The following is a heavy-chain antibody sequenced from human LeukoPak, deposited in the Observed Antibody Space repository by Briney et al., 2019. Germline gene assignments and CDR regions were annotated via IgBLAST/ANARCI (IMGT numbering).Heavy chain of an antibody. CDR3: ALGGVYYYYYMDV. CDR1: GFSFTSHY. J-gene: IGHJ6*03. Sequence: GASVKVSCKASGFSFTSHYMHWVRQAPGQGLEWMGWINPNSGGTNYAQKFQGRVTMTRDTSISTAYMELSRLRSDDTAVYYCALGGVYYYYYMDVWGKGTTVTISS. CDR2: INPNSGGT. D-gene: IGHD3-16*01. V-gene: IGHV1-2*02.